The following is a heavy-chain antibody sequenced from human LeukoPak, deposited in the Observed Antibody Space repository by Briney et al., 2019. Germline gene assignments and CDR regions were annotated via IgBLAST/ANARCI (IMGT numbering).Heavy chain of an antibody. CDR2: IYHSGST. J-gene: IGHJ4*02. V-gene: IGHV4-38-2*02. CDR3: ARDLKMAYISGRYSWGTGSSNDY. Sequence: SETLSLTCTVSGYSISSGYYWGWIRPPPGKGLEWIGSIYHSGSTYYNPSLKSRVTISVDTSKNQFSLKLSSVTAADTAVYYCARDLKMAYISGRYSWGTGSSNDYWGQGTLVTVSS. D-gene: IGHD6-19*01. CDR1: GYSISSGYY.